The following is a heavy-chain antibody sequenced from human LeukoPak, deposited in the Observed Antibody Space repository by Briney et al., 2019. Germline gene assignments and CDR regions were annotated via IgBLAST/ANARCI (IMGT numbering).Heavy chain of an antibody. J-gene: IGHJ6*02. CDR2: ISYDGSNK. CDR3: ARDGLQLVGYYGMDV. V-gene: IGHV3-30-3*01. D-gene: IGHD6-6*01. Sequence: GRSLRLSCAASGFTFSSYAMHWVRQAPGKGLEWVAVISYDGSNKYYAGSVKGRFTISRDNSKNTLYLQMNSLRAEDTAVYYCARDGLQLVGYYGMDVWGQGTTVTVSS. CDR1: GFTFSSYA.